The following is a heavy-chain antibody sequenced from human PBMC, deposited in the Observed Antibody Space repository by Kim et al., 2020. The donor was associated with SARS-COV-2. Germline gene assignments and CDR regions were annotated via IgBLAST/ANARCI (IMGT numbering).Heavy chain of an antibody. V-gene: IGHV4-39*01. CDR2: IYYTGTT. J-gene: IGHJ5*02. CDR3: ARHGCNGGVCYFDP. D-gene: IGHD2-8*02. Sequence: SETLSLTCTVSGGSISSSDYYWGWIRQPPGKGLEWIGSIYYTGTTYYNPSLKSRVTISVDTSKNQFSLKLSSVTDATVYYCARHGCNGGVCYFDPWGQGT. CDR1: GGSISSSDYY.